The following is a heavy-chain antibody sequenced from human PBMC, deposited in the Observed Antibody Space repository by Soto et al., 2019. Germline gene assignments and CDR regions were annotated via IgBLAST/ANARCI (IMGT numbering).Heavy chain of an antibody. CDR1: GGSINSSIS. Sequence: QVQLQESGPGLVKPSGTQSLSCAVSGGSINSSISWSWVRQPPGKGLEWIGESYDSGRSNYNPSLKSRVIISVDKARNRFSLQRRSVTAADTAVYYCARVEAFGVLYYFDSGGQGALVTVSS. CDR3: ARVEAFGVLYYFDS. V-gene: IGHV4-4*02. D-gene: IGHD2-8*01. CDR2: SYDSGRS. J-gene: IGHJ4*02.